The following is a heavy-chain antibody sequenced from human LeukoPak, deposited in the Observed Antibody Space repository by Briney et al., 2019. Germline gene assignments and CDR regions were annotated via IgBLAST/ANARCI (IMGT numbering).Heavy chain of an antibody. D-gene: IGHD3-22*01. CDR1: GYTLTELS. V-gene: IGHV1-24*01. J-gene: IGHJ4*02. CDR2: FDPEDGET. CDR3: ATDLATMIDPY. Sequence: GASVKVSCKVSGYTLTELSMHWVRQAPGKGLEWMGGFDPEDGETIYAQKFQGRVTVTEDTSTDTAYMELSSLRSEDTAVYYCATDLATMIDPYWGQGTLVTVSS.